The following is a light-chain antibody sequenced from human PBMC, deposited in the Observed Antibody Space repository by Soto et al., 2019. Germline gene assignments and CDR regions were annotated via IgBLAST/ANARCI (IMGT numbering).Light chain of an antibody. J-gene: IGLJ1*01. CDR1: SSDVGGYNY. CDR2: DIS. CDR3: SSYTSSSTRV. V-gene: IGLV2-14*01. Sequence: QSALTHPASVSGSPGQSITISCTGTSSDVGGYNYVSWYQQHPGKAPKLMIYDISNRPSGVSNRFSGSKSGNTASLTISGLKADDEADYYCSSYTSSSTRVFGTGTKLTVL.